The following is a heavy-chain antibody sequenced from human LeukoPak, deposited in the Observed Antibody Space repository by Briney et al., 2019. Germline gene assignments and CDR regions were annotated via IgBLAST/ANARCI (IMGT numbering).Heavy chain of an antibody. J-gene: IGHJ4*02. D-gene: IGHD3-22*01. CDR3: ARDRHKYNYDSGGYPPY. CDR1: GFTFSSYS. CDR2: ISSSSSTI. V-gene: IGHV3-48*01. Sequence: GGSLRLSCAASGFTFSSYSMLWVRQAPGKGLEWVSHISSSSSTIYYADSVKGRFTISRVNAKNSLYLQMNTLRAEDTAVYYCARDRHKYNYDSGGYPPYWGQGTLVTVSS.